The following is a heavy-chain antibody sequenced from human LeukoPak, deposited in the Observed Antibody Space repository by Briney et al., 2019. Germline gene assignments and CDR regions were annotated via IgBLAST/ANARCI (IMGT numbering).Heavy chain of an antibody. CDR2: INPNSGGT. V-gene: IGHV1-2*02. CDR1: GYTFTSYD. Sequence: ASVKVSCKASGYTFTSYDINWVRQATGQGLEWMGWINPNSGGTNYAQKFQGRVTMTRDTSISTAYMELSRLRSDDTAVYYCAREPSTGNMDVWGQGTTVTVSS. D-gene: IGHD7-27*01. CDR3: AREPSTGNMDV. J-gene: IGHJ6*02.